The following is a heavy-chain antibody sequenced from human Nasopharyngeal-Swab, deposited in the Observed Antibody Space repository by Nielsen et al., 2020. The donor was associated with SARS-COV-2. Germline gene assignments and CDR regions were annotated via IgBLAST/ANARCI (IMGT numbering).Heavy chain of an antibody. J-gene: IGHJ4*02. Sequence: SETLSLTCGASGGSISSSNWWSWVRQSPGKGLEWIREIHRSGRTNYKPSLKSRVTISVDKSKNQFSLQLTSVTAADTAVYYCARREWLQFDYWGPGTLVTVSS. D-gene: IGHD5-24*01. CDR2: IHRSGRT. CDR3: ARREWLQFDY. CDR1: GGSISSSNW. V-gene: IGHV4-4*02.